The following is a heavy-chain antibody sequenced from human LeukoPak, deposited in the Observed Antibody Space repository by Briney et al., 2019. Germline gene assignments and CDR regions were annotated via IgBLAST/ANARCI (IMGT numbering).Heavy chain of an antibody. CDR1: GFTFSRYE. CDR3: ARGPRITIFGVFYYYGMDV. J-gene: IGHJ6*02. Sequence: GGSLRLSCAASGFTFSRYEMNWVRQAPGKGLEWVSYISSSGSTIYYADSVKGRFTISRDNAKNSLYLQMNSLRAEDTAVYYCARGPRITIFGVFYYYGMDVWGQGTTVTVSS. D-gene: IGHD3-3*01. CDR2: ISSSGSTI. V-gene: IGHV3-48*03.